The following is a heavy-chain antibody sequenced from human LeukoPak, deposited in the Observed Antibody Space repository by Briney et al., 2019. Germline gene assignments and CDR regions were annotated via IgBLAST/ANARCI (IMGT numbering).Heavy chain of an antibody. CDR2: IYTSGST. CDR3: ARNVVVPAAHYYYYMDV. Sequence: PSETLSLTCTVSGGSISSYYWSWIRQPAGKGLEWIGRIYTSGSTNYNPSLKSRVTMSVDTSKNQFSLKLSSVTAADTAAYYCARNVVVPAAHYYYYMDVWGKGTTVTVSS. CDR1: GGSISSYY. V-gene: IGHV4-4*07. D-gene: IGHD2-2*01. J-gene: IGHJ6*03.